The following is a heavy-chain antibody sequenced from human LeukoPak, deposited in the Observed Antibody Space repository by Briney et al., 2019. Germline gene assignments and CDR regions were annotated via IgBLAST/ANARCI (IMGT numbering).Heavy chain of an antibody. D-gene: IGHD6-13*01. CDR2: IWPNGSNK. CDR1: GFTFSTYD. CDR3: VGELLTAAGTIGALDI. J-gene: IGHJ3*02. Sequence: PGRSLRLSCAASGFTFSTYDMHWVRQAPGKGPEWVAVIWPNGSNKYHADSVKGRFTISRDNSKSTLFLQMSSLAAEDTAVYYCVGELLTAAGTIGALDIWGRGTMVTVSS. V-gene: IGHV3-33*01.